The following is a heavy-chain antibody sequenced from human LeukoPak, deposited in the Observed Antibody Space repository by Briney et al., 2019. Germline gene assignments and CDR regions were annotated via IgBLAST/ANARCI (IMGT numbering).Heavy chain of an antibody. Sequence: ASVKVSCKASGYTFTSYYMHWVRQAPGQGLEWMGWINPNSGGTNYAQKFQGRVTMTRDTSISTAYMELSRLRSDDTAVYYCARTRIVVVIKAFDYWGQGTLVTVSS. D-gene: IGHD3-22*01. CDR3: ARTRIVVVIKAFDY. J-gene: IGHJ4*02. CDR2: INPNSGGT. CDR1: GYTFTSYY. V-gene: IGHV1-2*02.